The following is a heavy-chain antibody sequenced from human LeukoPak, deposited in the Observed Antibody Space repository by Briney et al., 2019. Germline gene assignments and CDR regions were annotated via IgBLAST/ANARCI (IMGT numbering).Heavy chain of an antibody. J-gene: IGHJ5*02. CDR3: AKDAGITMVRGVPSWFDP. Sequence: GGTLRLSCAASGFTFSSYAMHWVRQAPGKGLEWVSGISWNSGSIGYADSVKGRFTISRDNAKNSLYLQMNSLRAEDTALYYCAKDAGITMVRGVPSWFDPWGQGTLVTVSS. D-gene: IGHD3-10*01. CDR2: ISWNSGSI. CDR1: GFTFSSYA. V-gene: IGHV3-9*01.